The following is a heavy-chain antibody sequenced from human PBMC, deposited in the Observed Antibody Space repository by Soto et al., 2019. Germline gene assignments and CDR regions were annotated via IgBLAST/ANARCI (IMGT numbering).Heavy chain of an antibody. CDR3: ARELGLSGYWWFDP. J-gene: IGHJ5*02. V-gene: IGHV4-30-4*01. CDR2: IYYSGST. Sequence: QVQLQESGPGLVKPSQTLSLTCTVSGGSISRGDYYWSWIRQPPGKGLEWIGYIYYSGSTYYNPSLKSRVIIAVDTSKTQFSLKLSSVSAADTVVYYCARELGLSGYWWFDPWGQGTLVTVSS. CDR1: GGSISRGDYY. D-gene: IGHD3-22*01.